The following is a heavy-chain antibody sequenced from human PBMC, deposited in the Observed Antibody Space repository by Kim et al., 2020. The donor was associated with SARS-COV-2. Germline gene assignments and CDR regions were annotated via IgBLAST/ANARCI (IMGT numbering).Heavy chain of an antibody. CDR2: ISYDGSNK. CDR3: ARDGPNYYGSGCYYFFD. D-gene: IGHD3-10*01. CDR1: GFTFSSYA. J-gene: IGHJ4*01. V-gene: IGHV3-30-3*01. Sequence: GGSLRLSCAASGFTFSSYAMHWVRQAPGKGLEWVAVISYDGSNKYYADSVKGRFTISRDNSKNTLYLQMNSLRAEDTAVYYCARDGPNYYGSGCYYFFD.